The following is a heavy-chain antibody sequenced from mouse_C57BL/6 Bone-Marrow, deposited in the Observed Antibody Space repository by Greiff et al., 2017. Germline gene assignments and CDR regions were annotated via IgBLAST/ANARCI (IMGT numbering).Heavy chain of an antibody. CDR2: IYPGDGDT. J-gene: IGHJ2*01. Sequence: QVQLKQSGPELVKPGASVKISCKASGYAFSSSWMNWVKQRPGKGLEWIGRIYPGDGDTNYNGKFKGKATLTADKSSSTAYMQLSSLTSEDSAVYFCARRYYYGSRGDLDYWGQGTTLTVSS. CDR1: GYAFSSSW. CDR3: ARRYYYGSRGDLDY. D-gene: IGHD1-1*01. V-gene: IGHV1-82*01.